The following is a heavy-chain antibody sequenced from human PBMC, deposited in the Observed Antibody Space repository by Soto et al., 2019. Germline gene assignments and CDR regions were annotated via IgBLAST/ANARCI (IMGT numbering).Heavy chain of an antibody. V-gene: IGHV3-33*01. J-gene: IGHJ4*02. CDR2: IWYDGSNK. CDR3: ARYLWRDLWFGESLG. CDR1: GFTFSSYG. D-gene: IGHD3-10*01. Sequence: QVQLVESGGGVVQPGRSLRLSCAASGFTFSSYGMHWVRQAPGKGLEWVAVIWYDGSNKYYADSVKGRFTISRDNSKNTLYLQMNSLRAEDTAVYYCARYLWRDLWFGESLGWGQGTLVTVSS.